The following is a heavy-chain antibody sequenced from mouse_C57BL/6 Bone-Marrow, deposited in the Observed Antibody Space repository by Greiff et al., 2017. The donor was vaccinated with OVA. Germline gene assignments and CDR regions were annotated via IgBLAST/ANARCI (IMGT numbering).Heavy chain of an antibody. CDR1: GFTFSSYA. Sequence: DVQLVESGGGLVKPGGSLKLSCAASGFTFSSYAMSWVRQTPEKRLEWVATISDGGSYTYYPDNVKGRFTISRDNAKNNLYLQMSHLKSEDTAMYYCARYDYGAWFAYWGQGTLVTVSA. J-gene: IGHJ3*01. V-gene: IGHV5-4*01. CDR2: ISDGGSYT. D-gene: IGHD2-4*01. CDR3: ARYDYGAWFAY.